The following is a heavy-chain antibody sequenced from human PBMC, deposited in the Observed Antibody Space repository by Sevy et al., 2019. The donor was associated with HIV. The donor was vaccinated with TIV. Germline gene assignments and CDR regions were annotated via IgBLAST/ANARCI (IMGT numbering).Heavy chain of an antibody. CDR1: GFTFSDYY. Sequence: GGSLRLSCAASGFTFSDYYMSWIRQAPGKGLEWVSYFSSSGSTIYYADSVKGRFTISRDNAKNSLYLQMNSLRAEDTAVYYCAREGVVVVTAMGYYGMDVWGQGTTVTVSS. CDR2: FSSSGSTI. CDR3: AREGVVVVTAMGYYGMDV. V-gene: IGHV3-11*01. J-gene: IGHJ6*02. D-gene: IGHD2-21*02.